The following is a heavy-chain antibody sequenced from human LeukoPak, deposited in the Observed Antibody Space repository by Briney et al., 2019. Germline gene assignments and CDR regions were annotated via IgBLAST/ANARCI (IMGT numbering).Heavy chain of an antibody. Sequence: SVKVSCKASGGTFSSYAISWVRQAPGQGLEWMGRIIPILGIANYAQKFQGRVTITADKSTSTAYMELSSLRSEDTAVYYCARDREGDKFDYWGQGTLVTVSS. CDR2: IIPILGIA. V-gene: IGHV1-69*04. J-gene: IGHJ4*02. CDR1: GGTFSSYA. CDR3: ARDREGDKFDY. D-gene: IGHD1-26*01.